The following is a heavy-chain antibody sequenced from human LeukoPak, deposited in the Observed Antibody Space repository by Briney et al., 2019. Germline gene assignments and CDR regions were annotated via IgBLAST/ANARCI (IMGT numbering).Heavy chain of an antibody. CDR2: IGGSGGST. J-gene: IGHJ4*02. D-gene: IGHD3-3*01. CDR1: GFTFSSHA. Sequence: GGSLRLSCAAAGFTFSSHAMGWVRQAPEKVLEWVSAIGGSGGSTYYADSVKGRFTISRDNSKNTLYLQMNSLRAEDTALYYCARDPGVVAFHYFDYWGQGTLVTVSS. CDR3: ARDPGVVAFHYFDY. V-gene: IGHV3-23*01.